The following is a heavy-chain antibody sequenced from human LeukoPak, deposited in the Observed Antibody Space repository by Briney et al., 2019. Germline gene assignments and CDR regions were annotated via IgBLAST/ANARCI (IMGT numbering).Heavy chain of an antibody. V-gene: IGHV3-20*01. Sequence: GGSLSLSCAASGFTFDDYGMTWVRQAPGKGLEWVSGINWNGGSTGYADSVKGRFTISRDNAKNSLYLQMNSLRAEDTALYHCARSGLVCSGGSCYFDYWGQGTLVTASS. J-gene: IGHJ4*02. CDR2: INWNGGST. CDR3: ARSGLVCSGGSCYFDY. D-gene: IGHD2-15*01. CDR1: GFTFDDYG.